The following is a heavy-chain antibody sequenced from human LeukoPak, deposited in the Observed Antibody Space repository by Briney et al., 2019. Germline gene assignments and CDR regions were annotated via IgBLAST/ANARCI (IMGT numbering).Heavy chain of an antibody. D-gene: IGHD1-1*01. CDR1: GFTSSGYS. J-gene: IGHJ4*02. CDR2: ISSSSSTI. CDR3: ARDRNIQTRDVSRRYYFDY. Sequence: GGSLRLSCAASGFTSSGYSMNWVRQAPGKGLEWVSYISSSSSTIYYADSVKGRFTISRDNAKNSLYLQMNSLRDEDTAVYYCARDRNIQTRDVSRRYYFDYWGQGTLVTVSS. V-gene: IGHV3-48*02.